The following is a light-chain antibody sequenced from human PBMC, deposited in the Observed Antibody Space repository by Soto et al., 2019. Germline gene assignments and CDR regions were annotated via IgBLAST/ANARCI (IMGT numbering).Light chain of an antibody. Sequence: QSALTQPASVSGSPGQSITISCTGTSSDVGGHYNYVSWYQQHPGKAPKLLIYEVSNRPSGISNRFSASKSGNTASLTISGLQAEDEADYYCSSYTSARTGGYVFGTGTKVTVL. CDR1: SSDVGGHYNY. J-gene: IGLJ1*01. V-gene: IGLV2-14*01. CDR3: SSYTSARTGGYV. CDR2: EVS.